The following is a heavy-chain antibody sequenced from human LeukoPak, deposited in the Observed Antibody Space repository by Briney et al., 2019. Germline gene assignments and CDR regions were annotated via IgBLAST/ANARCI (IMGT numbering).Heavy chain of an antibody. Sequence: SETLSLTCTVSGGSISSSSYYWGWIRQPPGKGLEWMGSIYYSGSTYYNPSLKSRVTISVDTSKNQFSLKLSSVTAADTAVYYCANAYGDYRYHFDYWGQGTLVTVSS. CDR1: GGSISSSSYY. J-gene: IGHJ4*02. V-gene: IGHV4-39*01. CDR2: IYYSGST. CDR3: ANAYGDYRYHFDY. D-gene: IGHD4-17*01.